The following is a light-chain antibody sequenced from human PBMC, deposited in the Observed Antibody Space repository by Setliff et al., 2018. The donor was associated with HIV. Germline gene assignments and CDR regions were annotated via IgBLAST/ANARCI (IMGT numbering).Light chain of an antibody. CDR2: EVS. J-gene: IGLJ1*01. CDR3: SSYTNSNSYV. Sequence: QSALAQPASVSGSPGQSITISCTGTSSDVGGYNYVSWYQQHPGKAPKLMIYEVSNRPSGVSNRFSGSKSGNTASLTISGLQAEDEADYYCSSYTNSNSYVFGTGTKGTVL. CDR1: SSDVGGYNY. V-gene: IGLV2-14*01.